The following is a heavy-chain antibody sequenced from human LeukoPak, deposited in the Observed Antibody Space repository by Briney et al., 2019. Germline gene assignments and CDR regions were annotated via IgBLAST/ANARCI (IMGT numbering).Heavy chain of an antibody. CDR3: ARDLSSSWYSLAY. CDR2: INWDGEAT. CDR1: GVTIADHG. D-gene: IGHD6-13*01. Sequence: PGGSLRLSCAASGVTIADHGMSWVRQVPGKGLEWVSGINWDGEATGYADSVKGRFTISRDNAKKSLYLEMNSLRDDDTDLHYCARDLSSSWYSLAYWGQGTLVTVSS. V-gene: IGHV3-20*04. J-gene: IGHJ4*02.